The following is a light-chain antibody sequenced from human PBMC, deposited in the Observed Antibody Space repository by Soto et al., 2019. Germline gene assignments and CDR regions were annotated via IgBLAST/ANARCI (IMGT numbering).Light chain of an antibody. CDR2: GAS. Sequence: ERVLTQSPGTLSLSPGERATLSCRASQSVKNDYLAWYQQRPGLAPRLLIFGASGRATGIPDRFSGSGSGTDFTLTISRLEPEDFAIYYCQQYGTSPLTFGGGTKVDI. V-gene: IGKV3-20*01. J-gene: IGKJ4*01. CDR3: QQYGTSPLT. CDR1: QSVKNDY.